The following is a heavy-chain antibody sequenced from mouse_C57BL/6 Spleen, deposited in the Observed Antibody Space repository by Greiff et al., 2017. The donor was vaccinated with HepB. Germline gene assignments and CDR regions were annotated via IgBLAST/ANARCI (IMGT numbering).Heavy chain of an antibody. D-gene: IGHD1-1*02. CDR3: ARDLYGPFAY. J-gene: IGHJ3*01. V-gene: IGHV5-4*01. Sequence: EVKLMESGGGLVKPGGSLKLSCAASGFTFSSYAMSWVRQTPEKRLEWVATISDGGSYTYYPDNVKGRFTISRDNAKNNLYLQMSHLKSEDTAMYYCARDLYGPFAYWGQGTLVTVSA. CDR1: GFTFSSYA. CDR2: ISDGGSYT.